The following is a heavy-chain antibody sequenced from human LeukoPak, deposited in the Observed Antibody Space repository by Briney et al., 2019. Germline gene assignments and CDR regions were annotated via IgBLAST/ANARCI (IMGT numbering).Heavy chain of an antibody. CDR1: GFTFSS. CDR2: ISGRSTYI. Sequence: GGSLRLSCAASGFTFSSWVRQAPGKGLEWVSSISGRSTYIFYADSVKGRFTISRDNAKNSLSLQTNSLRAEDTAVYYCARGLGTTVTNEYYYDSSGYYDGGLDYWGQGTLVTVSS. CDR3: ARGLGTTVTNEYYYDSSGYYDGGLDY. D-gene: IGHD3-22*01. J-gene: IGHJ4*02. V-gene: IGHV3-21*01.